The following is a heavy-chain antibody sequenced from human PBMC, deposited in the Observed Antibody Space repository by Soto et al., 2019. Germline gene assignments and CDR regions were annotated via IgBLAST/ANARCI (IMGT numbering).Heavy chain of an antibody. J-gene: IGHJ6*02. V-gene: IGHV4-31*03. D-gene: IGHD2-21*01. CDR3: ARVMMATVSWSLYYYGMDV. CDR1: GASISDDGYY. Sequence: QVQLQESGPGLVKPSQTVSLTCTVSGASISDDGYYWSWIRQHPGKGLEWIGYIYYSGGIYYNPSLKSRPTISVDTSKNQLSLKLTSVTAADTAVYYCARVMMATVSWSLYYYGMDVWGQGTTVIVSS. CDR2: IYYSGGI.